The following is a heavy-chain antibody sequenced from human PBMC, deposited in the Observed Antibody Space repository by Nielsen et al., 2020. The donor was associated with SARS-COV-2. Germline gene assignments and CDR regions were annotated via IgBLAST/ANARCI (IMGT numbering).Heavy chain of an antibody. V-gene: IGHV7-4-1*02. CDR3: AREGIAAAGTYGMDV. CDR1: GYTFSSYA. CDR2: INTNTGNP. J-gene: IGHJ6*02. D-gene: IGHD6-13*01. Sequence: ASVKVSCKASGYTFSSYAMNWVRQAPGQGLEWMGWINTNTGNPTYAQGFTGRFVFSLDTSVSTAYLQISSLKAEDTAVYYCAREGIAAAGTYGMDVWGQGTTVTVSS.